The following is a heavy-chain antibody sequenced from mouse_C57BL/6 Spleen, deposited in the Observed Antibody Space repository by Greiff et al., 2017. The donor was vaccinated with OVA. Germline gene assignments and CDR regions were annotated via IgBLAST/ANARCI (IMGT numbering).Heavy chain of an antibody. CDR1: GFTFSSYT. V-gene: IGHV5-9*01. CDR2: ISGGGGNT. J-gene: IGHJ1*03. D-gene: IGHD1-1*01. CDR3: ARQDSSYYYGSPSYWYFDV. Sequence: EVKVVESGGGLVKPGGSLKLSCAASGFTFSSYTMSWVRQTPEKRLEWVATISGGGGNTYYPDSVKGRFTISRDNAKNTLYLQMSSLRSEDTALYYCARQDSSYYYGSPSYWYFDVWGTGTTVTVSS.